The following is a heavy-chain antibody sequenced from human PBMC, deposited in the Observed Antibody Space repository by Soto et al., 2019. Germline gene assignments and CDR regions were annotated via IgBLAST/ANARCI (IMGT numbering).Heavy chain of an antibody. Sequence: QVQLRQWGAGLLEPSDTLSLTCAVYGGSFSDYYWNWLRQSPGKGLECIGEISHTGSSDYNPSLRSRATISVAPSRNQFSLRLTSVTAADTAIYYCARRGKSSGYAPDFWGRGTLVTVSS. CDR1: GGSFSDYY. D-gene: IGHD5-12*01. J-gene: IGHJ4*02. V-gene: IGHV4-34*01. CDR3: ARRGKSSGYAPDF. CDR2: ISHTGSS.